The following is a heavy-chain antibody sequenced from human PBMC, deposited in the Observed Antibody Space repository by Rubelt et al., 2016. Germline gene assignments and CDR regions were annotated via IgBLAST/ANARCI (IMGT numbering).Heavy chain of an antibody. J-gene: IGHJ4*02. V-gene: IGHV4-34*01. Sequence: QVQLQQWGAGLLKPSETLSLTCAVYGGSFSGYYWSWIRQPPGKGLEWIGEINHSGSTNYNPSLKRRVPISVDTSKNQFSLKLGSVTAAETAVYYCARESNCSSTSCPFDYWGQGTLVTVSS. D-gene: IGHD2-2*01. CDR3: ARESNCSSTSCPFDY. CDR1: GGSFSGYY. CDR2: INHSGST.